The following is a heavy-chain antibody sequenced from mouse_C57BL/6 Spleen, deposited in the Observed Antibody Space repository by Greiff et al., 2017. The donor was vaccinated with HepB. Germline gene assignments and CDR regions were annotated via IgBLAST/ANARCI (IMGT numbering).Heavy chain of an antibody. CDR3: ASAYYYGSSYAWFAY. Sequence: ESGPGLVKPSQSLSLTCSVPGYSITSGYYWNWIRQFPGNKLEWMGYISYDGSNNYNPSLKNRISITRDTSKNQFFLKLNSVTTEDTATYYCASAYYYGSSYAWFAYWGQGTLVTVSA. CDR2: ISYDGSN. J-gene: IGHJ3*01. D-gene: IGHD1-1*01. CDR1: GYSITSGYY. V-gene: IGHV3-6*01.